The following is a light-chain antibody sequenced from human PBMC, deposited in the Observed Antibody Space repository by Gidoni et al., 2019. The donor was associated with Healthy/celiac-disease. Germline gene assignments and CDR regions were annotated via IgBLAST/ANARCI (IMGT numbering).Light chain of an antibody. CDR3: MQGTHWPWT. V-gene: IGKV2-30*01. CDR2: KFS. CDR1: QSLVYSDGNTH. Sequence: DGVMTSSPLYLPVTLARPASISFRSSQSLVYSDGNTHLNWFPQKPGQSPRRRIFKFSNRDPGGPDRFMGRGAGNGFTLQISRVEAEDVGVYYRMQGTHWPWTFGQGTKVEIK. J-gene: IGKJ1*01.